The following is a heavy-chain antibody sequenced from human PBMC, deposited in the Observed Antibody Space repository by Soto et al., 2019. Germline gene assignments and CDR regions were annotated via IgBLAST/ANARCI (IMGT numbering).Heavy chain of an antibody. V-gene: IGHV4-31*03. CDR1: GGSISSGSYY. D-gene: IGHD3-10*01. CDR3: ATRTDYYYGSGSLGGMDV. J-gene: IGHJ6*02. CDR2: IYYSGST. Sequence: QVQLQESGPGLVKPSQTLSLTCTVSGGSISSGSYYWSWIRQLPGKALEGIGYIYYSGSTYYNPSLKSRVTISVDTSKNQFSLKLNSVTAADTAVYYCATRTDYYYGSGSLGGMDVWGQGTTVTVSS.